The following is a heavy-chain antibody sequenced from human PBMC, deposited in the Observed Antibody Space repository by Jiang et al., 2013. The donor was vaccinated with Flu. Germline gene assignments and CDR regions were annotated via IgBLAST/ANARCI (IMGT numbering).Heavy chain of an antibody. J-gene: IGHJ3*02. CDR3: ARVPIWFGSDAFDI. Sequence: EWMGWINPNSGGTNYAQKFQGRVTMTRDTSISTAYMELSRLRSDDTAVYYCARVPIWFGSDAFDIWGQGTMVTVSS. CDR2: INPNSGGT. D-gene: IGHD3-10*01. V-gene: IGHV1-2*02.